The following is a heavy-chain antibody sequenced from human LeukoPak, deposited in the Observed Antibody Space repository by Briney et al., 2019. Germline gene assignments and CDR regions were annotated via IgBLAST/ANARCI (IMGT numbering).Heavy chain of an antibody. V-gene: IGHV4-39*02. CDR1: GGSISSYY. CDR2: IYYSGST. D-gene: IGHD4-17*01. Sequence: SETLSLTCTVSGGSISSYYWGWIRQPPGKGLEWIGSIYYSGSTYYNPSLKSRVTISVDTSKNQFSLKLSSVTAADTAVYYCARDWATVTELDYWGQGTLVTVSS. CDR3: ARDWATVTELDY. J-gene: IGHJ4*02.